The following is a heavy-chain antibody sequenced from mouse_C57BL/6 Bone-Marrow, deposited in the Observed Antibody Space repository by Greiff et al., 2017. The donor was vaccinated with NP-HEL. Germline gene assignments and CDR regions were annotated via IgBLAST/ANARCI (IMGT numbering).Heavy chain of an antibody. CDR3: TRESSSLYYFDY. CDR2: IDPETGGT. Sequence: VQLQQSGAELVRPGASVTLSCKASGYTFTDYEMHWVKQTPVHGLEWIGAIDPETGGTAYNQKFKGKAILTADKSSSTAYMELRSLTSEDSAVYYCTRESSSLYYFDYWGQGTTLTVSS. D-gene: IGHD1-1*01. J-gene: IGHJ2*01. CDR1: GYTFTDYE. V-gene: IGHV1-15*01.